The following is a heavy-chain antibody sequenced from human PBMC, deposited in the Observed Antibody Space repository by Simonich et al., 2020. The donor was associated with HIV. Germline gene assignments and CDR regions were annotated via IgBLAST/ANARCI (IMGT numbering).Heavy chain of an antibody. CDR3: ARLFNWNDGSTFDI. J-gene: IGHJ3*02. CDR2: IYHSGST. Sequence: QVQLQESGPGLVKPSETLSLTCAVSGYSISSGYYWDWIRQPPGKGLGWIGEIYHSGSTKYNPSLKRRVSIAVDKSKNEFSLKLSSVTAADTAVYFCARLFNWNDGSTFDIWGQGTMVTVSS. V-gene: IGHV4-38-2*01. D-gene: IGHD1-20*01. CDR1: GYSISSGYY.